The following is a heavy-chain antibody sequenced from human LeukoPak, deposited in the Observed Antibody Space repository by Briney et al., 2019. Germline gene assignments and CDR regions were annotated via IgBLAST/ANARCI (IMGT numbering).Heavy chain of an antibody. CDR3: ARDGGTSSSGYFF. J-gene: IGHJ4*02. D-gene: IGHD3-22*01. V-gene: IGHV3-7*01. Sequence: GGSLRLSCAASGFTFSSYWMSWVRQAPGKGLEWVANIKQDGSEKYYVDSVKGRFTISRDNAKNSVYLQMNSLRAEDTAVYYCARDGGTSSSGYFFWGQGTLVTVSS. CDR2: IKQDGSEK. CDR1: GFTFSSYW.